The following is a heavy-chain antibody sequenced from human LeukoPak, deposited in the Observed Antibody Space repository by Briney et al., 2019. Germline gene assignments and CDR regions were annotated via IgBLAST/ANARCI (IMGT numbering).Heavy chain of an antibody. D-gene: IGHD1-1*01. CDR3: ARFPYNLLADGIDY. Sequence: SETLSLTCTVSGGSISSGGYYWSWIRQHPGKGLEWIGYIYYSGRTYYNPSLKSRVTISVDTSKNHSSLKLSSVTTADTAVYYCARFPYNLLADGIDYWGQGPLVTVSS. J-gene: IGHJ4*02. V-gene: IGHV4-31*03. CDR1: GGSISSGGYY. CDR2: IYYSGRT.